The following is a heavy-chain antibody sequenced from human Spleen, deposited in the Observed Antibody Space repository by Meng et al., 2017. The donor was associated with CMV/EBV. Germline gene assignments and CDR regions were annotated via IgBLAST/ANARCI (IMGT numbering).Heavy chain of an antibody. Sequence: SGIHSRRQTPGKGLEWVAVLWYDGSNNYYADSVKGRFTISRDNSKNTLYLQMNSLRAEDTAVYYCAKDSTRYDFWSGYYKERGYFDYWGQGTLVTVSS. V-gene: IGHV3-33*06. J-gene: IGHJ4*02. CDR2: LWYDGSNN. D-gene: IGHD3-3*01. CDR1: SG. CDR3: AKDSTRYDFWSGYYKERGYFDY.